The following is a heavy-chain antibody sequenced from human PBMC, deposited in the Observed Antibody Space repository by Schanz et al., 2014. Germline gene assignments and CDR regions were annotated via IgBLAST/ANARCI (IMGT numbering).Heavy chain of an antibody. V-gene: IGHV3-72*01. CDR3: FSMHYGNSVY. J-gene: IGHJ4*02. CDR1: GFTVSDHY. D-gene: IGHD1-7*01. Sequence: EVQLVESGGGLVQPGGSLRLSCAVSGFTVSDHYMDWVRQAPGKGLEWLGRVRNRRNSDIIEYASSVEGRFTISRDESKTPVYLQMNSLQTDDTAVYYCFSMHYGNSVYGGQGTLVTVSS. CDR2: VRNRRNSDII.